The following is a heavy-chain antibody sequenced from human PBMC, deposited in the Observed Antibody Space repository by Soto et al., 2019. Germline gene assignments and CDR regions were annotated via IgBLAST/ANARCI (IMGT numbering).Heavy chain of an antibody. CDR2: IGSNSHYV. CDR3: ARDRTTGTTYAWDAFDT. D-gene: IGHD1-1*01. V-gene: IGHV3-21*06. J-gene: IGHJ3*02. Sequence: EVQLVESGGGLVKPGGSLRVSCAASGFTLSSHSMNWVRQAPGKGLEWVSFIGSNSHYVYYADSVKGRFTISRDNAKNSVYLQMNSLRAEDTAVYYCARDRTTGTTYAWDAFDTWGQETMVTVSS. CDR1: GFTLSSHS.